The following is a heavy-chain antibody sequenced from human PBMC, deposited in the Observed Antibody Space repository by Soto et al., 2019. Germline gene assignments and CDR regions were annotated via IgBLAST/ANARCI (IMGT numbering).Heavy chain of an antibody. V-gene: IGHV3-30*18. CDR1: GFTFNTYG. Sequence: GGSLRLSCAASGFTFNTYGMHWVRQAPGKGLEWVAVISYDGSEKYYVDSVKGRFTISKDNSKNTLYLQMNSLRPGDTAVYYCAKSPNFYCSSPNCYKYYFDHRGQGTRVTVSS. D-gene: IGHD2-2*02. CDR3: AKSPNFYCSSPNCYKYYFDH. CDR2: ISYDGSEK. J-gene: IGHJ4*02.